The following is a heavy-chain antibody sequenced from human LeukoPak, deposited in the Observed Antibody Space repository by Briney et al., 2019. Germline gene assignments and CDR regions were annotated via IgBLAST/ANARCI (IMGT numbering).Heavy chain of an antibody. CDR2: IYYSGST. D-gene: IGHD5-18*01. CDR3: ARPFRTGYSYAAGAFDI. Sequence: SEXLSLTCTVSGGSISSSSYYWGWVRQPPGKGVEWVGSIYYSGSTYYNPSLKSRVTISVDTSKNQFSLKLSSVTAADTAVYYCARPFRTGYSYAAGAFDIWGQGTMVTVSS. J-gene: IGHJ3*02. V-gene: IGHV4-39*01. CDR1: GGSISSSSYY.